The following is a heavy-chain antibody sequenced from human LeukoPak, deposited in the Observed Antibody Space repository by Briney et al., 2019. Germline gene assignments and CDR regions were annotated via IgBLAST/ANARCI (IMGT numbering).Heavy chain of an antibody. Sequence: ASVKVSCKASGYTFTGYYMHWVRQAPGQGLEWMGWINPNSGDTNYAQKFQGWVTMTRDTSISTAYMELSRLRSDDTAVYYCARGGAYYYYYGMDVWGKGTTVTVSS. D-gene: IGHD1-26*01. CDR1: GYTFTGYY. CDR2: INPNSGDT. V-gene: IGHV1-2*04. CDR3: ARGGAYYYYYGMDV. J-gene: IGHJ6*04.